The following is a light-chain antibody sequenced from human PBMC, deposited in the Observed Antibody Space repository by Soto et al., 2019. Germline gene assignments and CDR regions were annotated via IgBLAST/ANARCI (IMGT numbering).Light chain of an antibody. V-gene: IGLV2-14*01. CDR2: EVS. CDR1: SSDVGDYDY. CDR3: SSYTASGTLPHV. Sequence: QSVLTQPASVSGSPGQSITISCTGTSSDVGDYDYVSWYQQHPGKAPKLMIYEVSNRPSGVSNRFSGSKSGNTASLTIAGLQTEDEADYYCSSYTASGTLPHVFGTGTKVTVL. J-gene: IGLJ1*01.